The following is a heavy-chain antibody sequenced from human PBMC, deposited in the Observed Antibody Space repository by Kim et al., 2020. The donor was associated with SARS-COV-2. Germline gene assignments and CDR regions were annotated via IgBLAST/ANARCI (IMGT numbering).Heavy chain of an antibody. J-gene: IGHJ4*01. V-gene: IGHV4-34*01. CDR3: ARVTRRVVFGVVIPVFDY. D-gene: IGHD3-3*01. CDR2: INHSGST. Sequence: SETLSLTCAVYGGSFSGYYWSWIRQPPGKGLEWIGEINHSGSTNYNPSLKSRVTISVDTSKNQFSLKLSSVTAADTAVYYCARVTRRVVFGVVIPVFDY. CDR1: GGSFSGYY.